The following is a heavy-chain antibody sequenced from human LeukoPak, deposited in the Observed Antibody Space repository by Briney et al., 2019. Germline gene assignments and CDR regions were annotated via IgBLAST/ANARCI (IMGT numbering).Heavy chain of an antibody. CDR1: GGSISSSNW. Sequence: SGTLSLTCAVSGGSISSSNWWSWVRQPPGKGLEWIGEIYHSGSTNYNPSLKSRVTISVDKSKNQFSLKLSSVTAADTAVYYCARSSWNYVTGRWFDPWGQGTLVTVSS. V-gene: IGHV4-4*02. CDR2: IYHSGST. J-gene: IGHJ5*02. D-gene: IGHD1-7*01. CDR3: ARSSWNYVTGRWFDP.